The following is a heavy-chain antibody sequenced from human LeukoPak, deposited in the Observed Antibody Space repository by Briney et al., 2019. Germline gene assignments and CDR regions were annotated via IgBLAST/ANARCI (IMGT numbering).Heavy chain of an antibody. Sequence: GGSLRLSCAASGFTFSSYNMIWVRQAPGKGLEWVSSISSSATYIYYTDSLKGRFTISRDNAKNSLYLQMNSLRAEDTAVYYCARANLDSPFDPWGQGTLVTVSS. J-gene: IGHJ5*02. CDR2: ISSSATYI. CDR3: ARANLDSPFDP. CDR1: GFTFSSYN. V-gene: IGHV3-21*06.